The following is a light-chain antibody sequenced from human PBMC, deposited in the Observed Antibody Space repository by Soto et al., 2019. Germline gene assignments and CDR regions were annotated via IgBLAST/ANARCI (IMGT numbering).Light chain of an antibody. Sequence: QSALTQPASVSGSPGQSITISCTGTSSYIGAYNYVSWYQQHPGKAPKLMIYDVSNRPSGVSNRFSGSKSGNTASLTISGLQAEDESDYYCSSYTSSTSFYFGTGTKVTVL. CDR1: SSYIGAYNY. J-gene: IGLJ1*01. CDR3: SSYTSSTSFY. CDR2: DVS. V-gene: IGLV2-14*01.